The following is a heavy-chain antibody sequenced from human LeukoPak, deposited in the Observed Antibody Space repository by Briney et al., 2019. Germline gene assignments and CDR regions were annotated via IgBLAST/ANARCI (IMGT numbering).Heavy chain of an antibody. J-gene: IGHJ4*02. CDR3: ARKGLDY. V-gene: IGHV1-8*03. CDR1: GYTFTSYA. CDR2: KNPNSGNS. Sequence: ASVKVSCKASGYTFTSYAFSWVRQATGQGLEWMGYKNPNSGNSAYAQKFQGRVTITTDASITTAYMELSGLRSEDTALYYCARKGLDYWGQGTLVTVSS.